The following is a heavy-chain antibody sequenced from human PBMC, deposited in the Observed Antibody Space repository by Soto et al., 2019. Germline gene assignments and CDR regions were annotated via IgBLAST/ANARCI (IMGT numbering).Heavy chain of an antibody. CDR3: ATPSGYSGYDYGYYYYGMDV. Sequence: QVQLQQWGAGLLKPSETLSLTYAVYGGSFSGYYWSWIRQPPGKGLEWIGEINHSGSTNYNPSLKSRVNISVDTSKNQFSLKLSSVTAADTAVYYCATPSGYSGYDYGYYYYGMDVWGQGTTVTVSS. CDR2: INHSGST. CDR1: GGSFSGYY. D-gene: IGHD5-12*01. V-gene: IGHV4-34*01. J-gene: IGHJ6*02.